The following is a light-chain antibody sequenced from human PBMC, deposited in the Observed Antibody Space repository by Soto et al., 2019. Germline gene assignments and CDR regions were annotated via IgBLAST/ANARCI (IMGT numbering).Light chain of an antibody. CDR2: EVN. CDR1: SSDIGRYNY. Sequence: QSALTQPASVSGSRGQSITIACTGTSSDIGRYNYVSWFQQHPGKVPKLVIFEVNYRPSGVSDRFSGSKSGNTASLTITGLQAEDEADYYCTSCITANTRCVFGSGTK. J-gene: IGLJ1*01. CDR3: TSCITANTRCV. V-gene: IGLV2-14*01.